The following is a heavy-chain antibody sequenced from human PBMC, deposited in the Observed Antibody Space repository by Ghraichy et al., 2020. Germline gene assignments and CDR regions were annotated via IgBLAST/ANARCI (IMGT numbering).Heavy chain of an antibody. CDR2: LSYSGNT. CDR1: RGSISSYF. V-gene: IGHV4-59*01. J-gene: IGHJ4*02. CDR3: AGIDNTGWSSRFDY. D-gene: IGHD6-19*01. Sequence: SETLSLTCTVSRGSISSYFWAWIRQPPGKGLEWIGYLSYSGNTNYNSSLQSRVTISRDTAKNQFSLNLDSVTAADTAIYYCAGIDNTGWSSRFDYWGQGILVTVSS.